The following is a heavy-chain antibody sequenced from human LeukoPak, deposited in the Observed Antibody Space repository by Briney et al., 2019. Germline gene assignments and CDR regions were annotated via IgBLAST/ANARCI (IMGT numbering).Heavy chain of an antibody. CDR2: FDPEDGET. CDR3: AREGLGYYDSSGYFDY. V-gene: IGHV1-24*01. J-gene: IGHJ4*02. CDR1: GYTLTELS. D-gene: IGHD3-22*01. Sequence: ASVKVSCKVSGYTLTELSMHWVRQAPGKGLEWMGGFDPEDGETIYAQKFQGRVTMTEDTSTDTAYMELSSLRSEDPAVYYCAREGLGYYDSSGYFDYWGQGTLVTVPS.